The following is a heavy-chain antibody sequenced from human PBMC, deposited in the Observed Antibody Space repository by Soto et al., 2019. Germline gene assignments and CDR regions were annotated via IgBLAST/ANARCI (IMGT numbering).Heavy chain of an antibody. CDR2: LFYSGGT. CDR1: GDSISTSNYY. J-gene: IGHJ4*02. V-gene: IGHV4-39*07. CDR3: ARLGGGDYLFDS. D-gene: IGHD4-17*01. Sequence: QLQLQESGPGLVKPSETLSLTCSVSGDSISTSNYYWGWIRQPPGKGLEWIGHLFYSGGTYYNPSLKSRVSISVDTSKNEFSLKLTSVTAADTAIYFCARLGGGDYLFDSWGQGILVTVSS.